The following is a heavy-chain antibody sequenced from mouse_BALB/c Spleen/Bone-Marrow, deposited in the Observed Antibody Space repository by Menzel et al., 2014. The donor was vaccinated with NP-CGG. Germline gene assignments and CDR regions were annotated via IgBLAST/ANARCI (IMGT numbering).Heavy chain of an antibody. J-gene: IGHJ1*01. CDR2: ISCGSSTI. CDR1: GFTFSSFG. Sequence: EVQGVESGGGLVQPGGSRKLSCAASGFTFSSFGMHWVRQAPEKGLEWVAYISCGSSTIYYADTVKGRFTISRDNPKNTLFLQMTSLRSEDTAMYYCARWGGYFDVWGAGTTVTVSS. V-gene: IGHV5-17*02. CDR3: ARWGGYFDV.